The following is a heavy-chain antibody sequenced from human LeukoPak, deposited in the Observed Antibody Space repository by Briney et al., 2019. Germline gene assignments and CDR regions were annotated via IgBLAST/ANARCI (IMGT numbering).Heavy chain of an antibody. D-gene: IGHD2-15*01. J-gene: IGHJ4*02. Sequence: PGGSLRLSCAASGFTFSSYAMTWVRQAPGKGLEWVSAISGSGDSAYYADSVKGRFTISRDNSKNTLYLQMYSLRAEDTAVYHCAKMGGSSLYYFDYWAREPWSPSPQ. CDR3: AKMGGSSLYYFDY. CDR1: GFTFSSYA. V-gene: IGHV3-23*01. CDR2: ISGSGDSA.